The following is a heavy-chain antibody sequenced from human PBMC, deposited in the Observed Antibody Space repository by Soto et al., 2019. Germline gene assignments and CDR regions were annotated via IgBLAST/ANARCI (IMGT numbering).Heavy chain of an antibody. V-gene: IGHV3-30*18. Sequence: QVQLVESGGGVVQPGRSLRLYCAASGFTFSTYGMHWVRQAPGKGLEWVAVISYDGSNKYYADSVKGRFTISRDNSKNPLYLQMSSLRAEDTAVYYCAKGFSYSVIDYWGQGTLVTVSS. CDR3: AKGFSYSVIDY. D-gene: IGHD5-18*01. CDR1: GFTFSTYG. CDR2: ISYDGSNK. J-gene: IGHJ4*02.